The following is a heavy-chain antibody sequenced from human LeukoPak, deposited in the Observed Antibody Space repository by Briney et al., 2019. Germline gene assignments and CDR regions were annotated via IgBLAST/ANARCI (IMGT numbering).Heavy chain of an antibody. D-gene: IGHD3-22*01. J-gene: IGHJ6*03. CDR3: ARVVPVEFRGIMIYYYYYMDV. CDR2: IYYSGST. CDR1: GGSLSSYY. V-gene: IGHV4-59*01. Sequence: SETLSLTCTVSGGSLSSYYWSWIRQPPGKGLEWIGYIYYSGSTNYNPSLKSRVTISVDTSKNQFSLKLSSVTAADTAVYYCARVVPVEFRGIMIYYYYYMDVWSKGTTVTISS.